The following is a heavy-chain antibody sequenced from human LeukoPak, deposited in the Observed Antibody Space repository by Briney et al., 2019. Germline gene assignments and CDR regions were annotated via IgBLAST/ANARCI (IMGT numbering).Heavy chain of an antibody. J-gene: IGHJ4*02. CDR3: ARDYSPPDFWSGCYTGLDY. Sequence: GGSLRLSCAASGFTFSSYWMSWVRQAPGKGLEWVANIKQDGSEKYYVDSVKGRFTISRDNAKNSLYLQMNSLRAEDTAVYYCARDYSPPDFWSGCYTGLDYWGQGTLVTVSP. V-gene: IGHV3-7*01. D-gene: IGHD3-3*01. CDR2: IKQDGSEK. CDR1: GFTFSSYW.